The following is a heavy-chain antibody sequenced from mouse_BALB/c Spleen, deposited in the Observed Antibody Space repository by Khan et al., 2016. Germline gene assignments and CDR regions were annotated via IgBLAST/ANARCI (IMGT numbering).Heavy chain of an antibody. CDR2: ISSSGTT. V-gene: IGHV3-2*02. D-gene: IGHD2-13*01. Sequence: VQLQESGPGLVKPSQSLSLTCTVTGYSITSDYAWNWIRQFPRNKLECLGYISSSGTTIYNPSLKSRISITRDTSKNQFFLQLNSVTTEDTATYYCTRSGALYGDCTDWGQGTLVTVSA. J-gene: IGHJ3*01. CDR3: TRSGALYGDCTD. CDR1: GYSITSDYA.